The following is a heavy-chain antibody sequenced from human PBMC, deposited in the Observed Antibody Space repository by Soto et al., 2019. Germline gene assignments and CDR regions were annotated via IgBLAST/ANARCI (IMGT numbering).Heavy chain of an antibody. CDR2: FDPEDGET. CDR3: AVPVNILGWDYGMDV. J-gene: IGHJ6*02. D-gene: IGHD2-21*01. V-gene: IGHV1-24*01. Sequence: ASVKVSCKVSGYTLTELSMHWVRQAPGKGLEWMGGFDPEDGETIYAQKFQGRVTMTTDTSTSTAYMELRSLRSDDTAVYYCAVPVNILGWDYGMDVWGQGTTVTVSS. CDR1: GYTLTELS.